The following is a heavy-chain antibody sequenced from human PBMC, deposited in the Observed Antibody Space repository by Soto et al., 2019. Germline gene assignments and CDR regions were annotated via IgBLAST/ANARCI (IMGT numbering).Heavy chain of an antibody. J-gene: IGHJ5*02. V-gene: IGHV1-8*01. Sequence: ASVKVSCKASGYTFTSYDINWVRQATGQGLEWMGWMNPNSGNTGYAQKFQGRVTMTRNTSISTAYMELSSLGSEDTAVYYCARALYGSGSYLSWFDPWGQGTLVTVSS. CDR3: ARALYGSGSYLSWFDP. CDR1: GYTFTSYD. CDR2: MNPNSGNT. D-gene: IGHD3-10*01.